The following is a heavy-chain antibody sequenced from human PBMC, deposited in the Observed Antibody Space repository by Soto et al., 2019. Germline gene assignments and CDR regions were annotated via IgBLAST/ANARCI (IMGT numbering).Heavy chain of an antibody. CDR1: GYTFTSYD. Sequence: QGQLVQSGAEVKKPGASVKVSCKASGYTFTSYDINWARQATGQGLEWTVWMNPNSGNTGYAQKFKGRVTMTRNTSISTAYMELRSLRSEDTAVYYCASEGVRGMDVWGQGTTVTVSS. J-gene: IGHJ6*02. CDR2: MNPNSGNT. D-gene: IGHD3-16*01. CDR3: ASEGVRGMDV. V-gene: IGHV1-8*01.